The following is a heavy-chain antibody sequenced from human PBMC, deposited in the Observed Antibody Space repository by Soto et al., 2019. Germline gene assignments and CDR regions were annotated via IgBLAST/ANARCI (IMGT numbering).Heavy chain of an antibody. CDR1: GGSINNYY. CDR2: IYYSGST. CDR3: ARDLSSGWYPPNAFDI. Sequence: SETLSLTCTVSGGSINNYYWSWIRQPPGKGLEWIGYIYYSGSTNYNPSLKSRVTISVDTSKNQFSLKLSSVTAADTAVYYCARDLSSGWYPPNAFDIWGQGTMVTVSS. J-gene: IGHJ3*02. V-gene: IGHV4-59*01. D-gene: IGHD6-19*01.